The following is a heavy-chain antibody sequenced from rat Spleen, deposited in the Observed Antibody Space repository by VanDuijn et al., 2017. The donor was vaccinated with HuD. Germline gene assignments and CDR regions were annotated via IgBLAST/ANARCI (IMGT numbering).Heavy chain of an antibody. CDR1: GFSLISNS. V-gene: IGHV2-1*01. Sequence: QVHLKESGPGLVQPSQTLFLKCAVSGFSLISNSVHWIRQPPGKGLEWMGGIWGDESTDYNSALKSRLSISRDTSKSQVFLKMNSLQTEDTATYFCARADVAAISTDGIWGQGIMVTVSS. CDR2: IWGDEST. D-gene: IGHD1-2*01. CDR3: ARADVAAISTDGI. J-gene: IGHJ2*01.